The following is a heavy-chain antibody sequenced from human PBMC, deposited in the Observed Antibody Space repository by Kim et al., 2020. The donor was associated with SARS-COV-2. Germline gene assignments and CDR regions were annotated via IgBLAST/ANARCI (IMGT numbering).Heavy chain of an antibody. CDR2: ISGDGGST. V-gene: IGHV3-43*02. J-gene: IGHJ6*02. Sequence: GGSLRLSCAASGFTFDDYAMHWVRQAPGKGLEWVSLISGDGGSTYYADSVKGRFTISRDNSKNSLYLQMNSLRTEDTALYYCAKAAGIGYYYYGMDVWGQGTTVTVSS. D-gene: IGHD6-19*01. CDR1: GFTFDDYA. CDR3: AKAAGIGYYYYGMDV.